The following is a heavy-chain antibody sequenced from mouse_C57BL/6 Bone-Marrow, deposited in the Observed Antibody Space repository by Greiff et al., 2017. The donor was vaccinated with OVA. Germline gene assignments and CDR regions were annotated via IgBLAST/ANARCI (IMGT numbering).Heavy chain of an antibody. CDR3: ARFYLWYFDV. CDR1: GFTFSDFY. CDR2: SRNKANDYTT. D-gene: IGHD5-1*01. J-gene: IGHJ1*03. V-gene: IGHV7-1*01. Sequence: EVQVVESGGGLVQSGRSLRLSCATSGFTFSDFYMEWVRQAPGKGLEWIAASRNKANDYTTEYSASVKGRFIVSRDTSLSILYLQMNALRSEDTAIYYCARFYLWYFDVWGTGTTVTVSS.